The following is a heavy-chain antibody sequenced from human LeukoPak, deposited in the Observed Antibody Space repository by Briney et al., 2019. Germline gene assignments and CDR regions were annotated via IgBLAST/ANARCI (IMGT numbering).Heavy chain of an antibody. Sequence: PGRSLRLSCAAFGFTFSSYGMHWVRQAPGKGLEWVAFIRDNGSYKYYADFVKGRFTISRDNSKNTLYLELNSLSADDTAIYYCAKGLDDLVVVIAWGQGTLVTVSS. CDR2: IRDNGSYK. D-gene: IGHD2-2*01. CDR3: AKGLDDLVVVIA. V-gene: IGHV3-30*02. J-gene: IGHJ5*02. CDR1: GFTFSSYG.